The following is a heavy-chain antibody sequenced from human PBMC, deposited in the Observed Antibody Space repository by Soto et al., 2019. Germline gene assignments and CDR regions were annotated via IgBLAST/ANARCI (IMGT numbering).Heavy chain of an antibody. CDR2: MNPDTDFANT. CDR1: GYTFTSYD. Sequence: QVHLVQSGAEVKKPGASVKVSCQASGYTFTSYDINWVRQAPGQGLEWMGWMNPDTDFANTGYAPKFQGRVTMTRDTSTNTAYMELSSLRSEDTAIYFCARTSSWYNYYYGMDAWGQGTTVIVSS. CDR3: ARTSSWYNYYYGMDA. D-gene: IGHD6-13*01. J-gene: IGHJ6*02. V-gene: IGHV1-8*01.